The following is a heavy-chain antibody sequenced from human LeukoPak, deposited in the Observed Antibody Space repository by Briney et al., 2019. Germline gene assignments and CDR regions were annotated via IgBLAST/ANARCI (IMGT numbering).Heavy chain of an antibody. V-gene: IGHV3-7*01. J-gene: IGHJ4*02. CDR2: IKEDGSEK. CDR3: ARARGFDY. CDR1: GFTFDTFW. Sequence: SGGSLRLSCTASGFTFDTFWMSWVRQAPGKGLEWVANIKEDGSEKYYVDSVKGRFTISRDNAKNSLFLQMNSLRAGDTAVYYCARARGFDYWGQGTLVTVSS. D-gene: IGHD3-10*01.